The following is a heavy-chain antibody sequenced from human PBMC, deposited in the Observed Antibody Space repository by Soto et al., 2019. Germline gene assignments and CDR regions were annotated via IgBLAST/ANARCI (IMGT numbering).Heavy chain of an antibody. CDR2: IYYSGST. Sequence: SETLSLTCTVSGGSISSGDYYWSWIRQPPGKGLEWIGYIYYSGSTYYNPSLKSRVTISVDTSKNQFSLKLSSVTAADTAVYYCAREVATIIGTTVVTQYYFDYWGQGTLVTVS. V-gene: IGHV4-30-4*01. CDR1: GGSISSGDYY. D-gene: IGHD5-12*01. J-gene: IGHJ4*02. CDR3: AREVATIIGTTVVTQYYFDY.